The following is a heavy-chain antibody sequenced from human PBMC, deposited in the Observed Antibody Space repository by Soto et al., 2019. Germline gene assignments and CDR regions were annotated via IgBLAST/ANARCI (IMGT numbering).Heavy chain of an antibody. CDR2: ISWNSGSI. CDR3: AKGPMVVAATPRWLDP. CDR1: GFTFDDYA. V-gene: IGHV3-9*01. J-gene: IGHJ5*02. D-gene: IGHD2-15*01. Sequence: PGGSLRLSCAASGFTFDDYAMHWVRQAPGKGLEWVSGISWNSGSIGYADSVKGRFTISRDNAKNSLYLQMNSLRAEDTALYYCAKGPMVVAATPRWLDPWGQGTLVTVSS.